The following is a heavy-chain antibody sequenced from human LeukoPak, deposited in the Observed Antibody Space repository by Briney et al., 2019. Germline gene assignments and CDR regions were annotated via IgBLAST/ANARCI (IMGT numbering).Heavy chain of an antibody. V-gene: IGHV4-59*08. CDR1: GGSFSGYY. J-gene: IGHJ4*02. Sequence: SETLSLTCTVYGGSFSGYYWSWIRQPPGKGLEWIGSIYYSGSTYYNPSLKSRVTISVDTSKNQFSLKLSSVTAADTAVYYCARNSYSGRIDYWGQGTLVTVSS. CDR2: IYYSGST. CDR3: ARNSYSGRIDY. D-gene: IGHD5-12*01.